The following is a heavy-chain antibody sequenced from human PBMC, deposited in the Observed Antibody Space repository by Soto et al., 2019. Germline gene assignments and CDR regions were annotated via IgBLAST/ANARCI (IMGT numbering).Heavy chain of an antibody. J-gene: IGHJ4*02. CDR1: GGSFSGYY. V-gene: IGHV4-34*01. D-gene: IGHD6-19*01. Sequence: PSETLSLTCAVYGGSFSGYYWSWIRQPPGKGLEWIGEINHSGSTNYNPSLKSRVTISVDTSKNQFSLKLSSVTAADTAVYYCARVPYSSGWYRYWGQGTLVTVSS. CDR2: INHSGST. CDR3: ARVPYSSGWYRY.